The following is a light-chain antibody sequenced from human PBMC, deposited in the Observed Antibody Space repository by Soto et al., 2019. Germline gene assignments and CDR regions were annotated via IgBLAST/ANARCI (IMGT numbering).Light chain of an antibody. V-gene: IGLV2-14*01. CDR1: SSDVGDSNY. CDR3: SSYTSTSTRV. J-gene: IGLJ1*01. Sequence: QSALTQPASVSGSPGQSITISCTGTSSDVGDSNYVSWYQHPPGKAPKLMISEVSNRPSGVSNRFSGSKSGNTASLTISGLQAEDEADYYCSSYTSTSTRVFGTGTKLTVL. CDR2: EVS.